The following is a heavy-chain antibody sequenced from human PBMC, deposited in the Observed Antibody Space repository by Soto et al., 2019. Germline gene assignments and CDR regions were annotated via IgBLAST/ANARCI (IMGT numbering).Heavy chain of an antibody. J-gene: IGHJ4*02. CDR2: IYSGGST. CDR1: GFTVSSNY. V-gene: IGHV3-53*01. Sequence: EVPLVESGGGLIQPGGSLRLSCAASGFTVSSNYMSWVRQAPGKGLDWVSVIYSGGSTYYADSVKGRFTISRDNSKTTLYLQMNSLRTEDPAMYYCARGGVTSGWLGYWGQGTLVTVSS. D-gene: IGHD6-19*01. CDR3: ARGGVTSGWLGY.